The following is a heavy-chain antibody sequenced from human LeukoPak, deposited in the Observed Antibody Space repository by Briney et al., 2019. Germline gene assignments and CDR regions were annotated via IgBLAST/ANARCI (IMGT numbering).Heavy chain of an antibody. D-gene: IGHD2-2*01. CDR3: AKDQPRAYFDY. CDR1: GFTFSSNG. Sequence: GGSLRLSCAASGFTFSSNGMHWVRQAPGKGLEWVAFVRSDGTTKYYADSVKGRFTISRDNSKNTMYLQMNSLRAEDTAVYYCAKDQPRAYFDYWGQGTLVTVSS. J-gene: IGHJ4*02. V-gene: IGHV3-30*02. CDR2: VRSDGTTK.